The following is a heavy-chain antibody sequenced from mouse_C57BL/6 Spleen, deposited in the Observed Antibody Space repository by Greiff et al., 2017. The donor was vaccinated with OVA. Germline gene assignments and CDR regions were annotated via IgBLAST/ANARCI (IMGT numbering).Heavy chain of an antibody. J-gene: IGHJ2*01. CDR3: AGTTVVALYYFDY. D-gene: IGHD1-1*01. Sequence: QVHVKQPGTELVKPGASVKLSCKASGYTFTSYWMHWVKQRPGQGLEWIGNINPSNGGTNYNEKFKSKATLTVDKSSSTAYMQLSSLTSEDSAVYYGAGTTVVALYYFDYWGQGTTLTVSS. CDR2: INPSNGGT. V-gene: IGHV1-53*01. CDR1: GYTFTSYW.